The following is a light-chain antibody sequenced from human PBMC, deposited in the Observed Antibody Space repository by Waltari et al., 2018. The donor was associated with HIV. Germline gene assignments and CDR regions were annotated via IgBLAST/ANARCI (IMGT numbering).Light chain of an antibody. Sequence: SYVLTQPPSVSVAPGKTARITCGGNNSGSKRVHWYPQKPGQAPVLVIYYDSDRPSGIPERFSGSNSGNTATLTISRVEAGDEADYYCQVWDSSSDQVFGGGTKLTVL. J-gene: IGLJ3*02. CDR3: QVWDSSSDQV. CDR1: NSGSKR. CDR2: YDS. V-gene: IGLV3-21*04.